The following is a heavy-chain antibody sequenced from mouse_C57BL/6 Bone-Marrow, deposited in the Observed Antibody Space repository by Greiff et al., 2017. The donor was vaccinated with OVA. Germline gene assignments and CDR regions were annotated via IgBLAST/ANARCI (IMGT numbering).Heavy chain of an antibody. CDR3: AREGIYCGTLWYFDV. Sequence: EVQLQQSGPELVKPGASVKIPCKASGYTFTDYNMDWVKQSHGKSLEWIGDINPNNGGTIYNQKFKGKATLTVDKSSSTAYMELRSLTSEDTAVYYCAREGIYCGTLWYFDVWGTGTTVTVSS. J-gene: IGHJ1*03. CDR2: INPNNGGT. V-gene: IGHV1-18*01. D-gene: IGHD2-1*01. CDR1: GYTFTDYN.